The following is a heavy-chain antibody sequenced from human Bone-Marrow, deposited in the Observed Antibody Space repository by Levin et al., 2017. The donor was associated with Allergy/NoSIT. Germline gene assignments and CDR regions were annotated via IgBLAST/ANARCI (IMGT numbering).Heavy chain of an antibody. D-gene: IGHD3-3*02. J-gene: IGHJ4*02. Sequence: GGSLRLSCAASGFNFGGYWMHWVRQAPGKGLLGVSRINEEGTRTTYADSVEGRFTISRDNTKKMVFLQMTSLTAEDTGTYYCVRDGSTISAFEFWGQGTPVSVSS. CDR1: GFNFGGYW. CDR2: INEEGTRT. CDR3: VRDGSTISAFEF. V-gene: IGHV3-74*03.